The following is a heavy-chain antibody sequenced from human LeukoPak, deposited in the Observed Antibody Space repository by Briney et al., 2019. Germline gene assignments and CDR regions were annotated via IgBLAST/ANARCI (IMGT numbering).Heavy chain of an antibody. CDR2: IYYSGQT. J-gene: IGHJ4*02. Sequence: SETLSLTCTVSSGSIRNSYWSWIRQPPGKGLEWIGYIYYSGQTNYDPSLKSRVTISRDTSKNQFSLKLTSVTAADTAVYYCASLGSSDDYWGQGTLVTVSS. V-gene: IGHV4-59*12. CDR3: ASLGSSDDY. CDR1: SGSIRNSY. D-gene: IGHD6-6*01.